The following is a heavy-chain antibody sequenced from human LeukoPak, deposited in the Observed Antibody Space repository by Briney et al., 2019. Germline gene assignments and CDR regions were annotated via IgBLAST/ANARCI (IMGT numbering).Heavy chain of an antibody. D-gene: IGHD5-12*01. J-gene: IGHJ6*02. CDR2: INPNSGGT. Sequence: LGASVKLSCKASGYTFTGYYRHWLRQPPGQGLEWMGWINPNSGGTNYAQKFQGRVTMTRDTSISTEYMELSRLRSDDTAVYYCARVVVATKKSWRYYYYGMDVWGQGTTVTVSS. V-gene: IGHV1-2*03. CDR3: ARVVVATKKSWRYYYYGMDV. CDR1: GYTFTGYY.